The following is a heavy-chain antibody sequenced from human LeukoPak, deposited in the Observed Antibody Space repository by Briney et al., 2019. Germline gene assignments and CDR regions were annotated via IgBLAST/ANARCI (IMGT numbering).Heavy chain of an antibody. CDR2: IYYSGST. V-gene: IGHV4-39*07. J-gene: IGHJ6*03. D-gene: IGHD2-15*01. CDR3: ARPGREYCSGGSCEGSSYYMDV. CDR1: GGSISSSSYY. Sequence: SETLSLTCTVSGGSISSSSYYWGWIRQPPGKGLEWIGSIYYSGSTYYNPSLKSRVTISVDTSKNQFSLKLSSVTAADTAVYYCARPGREYCSGGSCEGSSYYMDVWGKGTTVTVSS.